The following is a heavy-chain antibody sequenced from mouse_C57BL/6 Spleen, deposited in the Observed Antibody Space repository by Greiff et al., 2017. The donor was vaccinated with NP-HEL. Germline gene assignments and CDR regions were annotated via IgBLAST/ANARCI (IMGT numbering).Heavy chain of an antibody. D-gene: IGHD1-1*01. Sequence: VQLQESGAELVKPGASVKMSCKASGYTFTTYPIEWMKQNHGKSLEWIGNFHPYNDDTKYNEKFKGKATLTVEKSSSTVYLELSRLTSDDSAVYYCARGGGSSYLYWYFDVWGTGTTVTVSS. CDR2: FHPYNDDT. CDR3: ARGGGSSYLYWYFDV. CDR1: GYTFTTYP. J-gene: IGHJ1*03. V-gene: IGHV1-47*01.